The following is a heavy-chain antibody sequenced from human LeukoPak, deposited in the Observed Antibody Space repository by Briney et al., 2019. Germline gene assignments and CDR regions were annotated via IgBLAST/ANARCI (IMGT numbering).Heavy chain of an antibody. CDR3: AKDHRIYCSSTSCPPFDY. Sequence: GGSLRLSCAASGSTFSSYAMSWVRQAPGKGLEWVSAISGSGGSTYYADSVKGRFTISRDNSKNTLYLQMNSLRAEDTAVYYCAKDHRIYCSSTSCPPFDYWGQGTLVTVSS. CDR2: ISGSGGST. V-gene: IGHV3-23*01. CDR1: GSTFSSYA. J-gene: IGHJ4*02. D-gene: IGHD2-2*01.